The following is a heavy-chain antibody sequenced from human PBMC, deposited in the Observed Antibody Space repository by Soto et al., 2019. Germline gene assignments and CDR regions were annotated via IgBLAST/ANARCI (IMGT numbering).Heavy chain of an antibody. CDR2: ISAYNGNT. D-gene: IGHD6-19*01. CDR1: GYTFTSYG. V-gene: IGHV1-18*01. J-gene: IGHJ4*02. Sequence: QVQLVQSGAEVKKPGASVKVSCKASGYTFTSYGISWVRQAPGQGLEWMGWISAYNGNTNYAQKLQGRVTMTTDTSTSTADMELRSLRSDDTAVYYCAIPLLDSSGCLRRLDYWGQGTLVTVSS. CDR3: AIPLLDSSGCLRRLDY.